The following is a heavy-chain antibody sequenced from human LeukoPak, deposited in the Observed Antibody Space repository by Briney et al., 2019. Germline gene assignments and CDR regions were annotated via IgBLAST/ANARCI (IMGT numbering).Heavy chain of an antibody. CDR2: MNPNSGNT. CDR3: ARDPNDILTGYYDY. CDR1: GYTFTSYD. J-gene: IGHJ4*02. V-gene: IGHV1-8*01. Sequence: ASVKVSCKASGYTFTSYDINWVRQATGQGLEWMGWMNPNSGNTGYAQKFQGRVTMTRDTSISTAYMELSRLRSDDTAVYYCARDPNDILTGYYDYWGQGTLVTVSS. D-gene: IGHD3-9*01.